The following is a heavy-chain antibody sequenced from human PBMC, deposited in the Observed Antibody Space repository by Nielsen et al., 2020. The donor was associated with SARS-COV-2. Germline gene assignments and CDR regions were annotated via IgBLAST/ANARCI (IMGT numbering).Heavy chain of an antibody. D-gene: IGHD3-3*02. J-gene: IGHJ4*02. CDR3: TRGLADF. CDR1: GFTFSGSA. V-gene: IGHV3-73*01. CDR2: IRSEANDYAT. Sequence: GGSLRLSCVASGFTFSGSALHWVRQAPGKGLEWVGRIRSEANDYATAYDASVKGRFTISRDDSKNTTYLQLHRLKTEDTAVYFCTRGLADFWGQGTLVTVSS.